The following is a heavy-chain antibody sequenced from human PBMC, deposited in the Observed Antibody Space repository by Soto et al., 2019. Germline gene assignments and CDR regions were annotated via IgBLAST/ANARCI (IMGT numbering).Heavy chain of an antibody. V-gene: IGHV1-2*04. D-gene: IGHD3-10*01. CDR1: GYTFTGYY. CDR2: INPNSGGT. Sequence: ASVKVSCKASGYTFTGYYMHCVRQAPGQGLEWMGWINPNSGGTNYAQKFQGWVTMTRDTSISTAYMELSRLRSDDTAVYYCARLGVRGESTYYYYGMDVWGQGTTVTVSS. J-gene: IGHJ6*02. CDR3: ARLGVRGESTYYYYGMDV.